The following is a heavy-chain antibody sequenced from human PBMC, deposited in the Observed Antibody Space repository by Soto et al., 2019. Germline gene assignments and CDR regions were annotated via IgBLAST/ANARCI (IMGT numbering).Heavy chain of an antibody. V-gene: IGHV1-69*10. D-gene: IGHD3-22*01. J-gene: IGHJ4*02. CDR1: GDTFSSYA. Sequence: ASVKVSCKASGDTFSSYAISWVRQAPGQGREWRGGIIPILGTPTYAQKFQGRVTITADKSTSTAYMELSSMRSEDTAVYYCASERSRYERSGYYRPDDWGQGTLVTVSS. CDR3: ASERSRYERSGYYRPDD. CDR2: IIPILGTP.